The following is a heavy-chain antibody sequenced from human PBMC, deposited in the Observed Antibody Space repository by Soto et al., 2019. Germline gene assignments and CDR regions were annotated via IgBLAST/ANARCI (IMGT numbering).Heavy chain of an antibody. Sequence: GGSLRLSCAASGFTFSSYGMHWVRQAPGKGLEWVAVIWYDGSNKYYADSVKGRFTISRDNSKNTLYLQMNSLRAEDTAVYYCARGPQGGSGYVGDAFDIWGQGTMVTVSS. CDR3: ARGPQGGSGYVGDAFDI. CDR1: GFTFSSYG. V-gene: IGHV3-33*01. J-gene: IGHJ3*02. CDR2: IWYDGSNK. D-gene: IGHD5-12*01.